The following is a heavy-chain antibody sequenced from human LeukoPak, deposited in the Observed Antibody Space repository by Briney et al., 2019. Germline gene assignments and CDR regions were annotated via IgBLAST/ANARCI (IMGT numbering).Heavy chain of an antibody. V-gene: IGHV3-23*01. CDR2: ISGSGGST. D-gene: IGHD3-9*01. CDR3: AKTTGGVRYFDGGYSGYYFDY. Sequence: QAGGSLRLSCAASGFTFSSYAMSWVRQAPGKGLEWVSAISGSGGSTYYADSVKGRFTISRDNSKNTLYLQMSSLRAEDTAVYYCAKTTGGVRYFDGGYSGYYFDYWGQGTLVTVSS. J-gene: IGHJ4*02. CDR1: GFTFSSYA.